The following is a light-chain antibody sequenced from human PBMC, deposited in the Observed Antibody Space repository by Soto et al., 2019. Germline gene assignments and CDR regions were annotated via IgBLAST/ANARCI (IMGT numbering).Light chain of an antibody. CDR2: RAS. CDR1: HYVYSN. V-gene: IGKV3-15*01. J-gene: IGKJ1*01. CDR3: QQYHNLWT. Sequence: EIVMTQSPATLSVSPGERATLSCTASHYVYSNVAWFQQRPGQAPRLLIYRASTRATGTPARFSGSGSGTEFTLTITSLLSEDFALYYCQQYHNLWTFGQGTEVELK.